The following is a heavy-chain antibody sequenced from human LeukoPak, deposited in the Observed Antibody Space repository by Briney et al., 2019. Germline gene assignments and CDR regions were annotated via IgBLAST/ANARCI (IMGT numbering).Heavy chain of an antibody. J-gene: IGHJ4*02. D-gene: IGHD1-26*01. CDR3: ARDREKWELLGGFDY. V-gene: IGHV3-30-3*01. Sequence: PGGSLRLSCAASGFTFSSYAMHWVRQAPGKGLEWVAVISYDGSNKYYADSVKGRFTISRDNSKSTLYLQMNSLRAEDTAVYYCARDREKWELLGGFDYWGQGTLVTVSS. CDR2: ISYDGSNK. CDR1: GFTFSSYA.